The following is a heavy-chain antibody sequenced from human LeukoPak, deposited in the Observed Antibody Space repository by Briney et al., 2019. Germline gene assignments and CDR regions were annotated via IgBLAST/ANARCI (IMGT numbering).Heavy chain of an antibody. J-gene: IGHJ4*02. D-gene: IGHD6-25*01. Sequence: PGGSLRLSCAASGFILSSYAMTWVRQAPGKGLEWVSGISSSGGYTYYADSVKGRFTISRDNSKNTLYLQMNSLRAEDTAVYYCTRAYSSAWEGFDCWGQGTLVTVSS. CDR1: GFILSSYA. V-gene: IGHV3-23*01. CDR3: TRAYSSAWEGFDC. CDR2: ISSSGGYT.